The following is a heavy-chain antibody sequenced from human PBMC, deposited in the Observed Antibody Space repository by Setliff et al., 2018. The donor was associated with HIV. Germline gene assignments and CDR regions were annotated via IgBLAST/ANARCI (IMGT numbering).Heavy chain of an antibody. CDR2: TNPILGSA. CDR3: ARGGNDWNQPADY. D-gene: IGHD1-1*01. Sequence: ASVKVSCKASGGTFNRHAISWLRQAPGQGLEWMGGTNPILGSANYAQKFQGRVTITTDESTSTAYMELSSLRSDDTAVYFCARGGNDWNQPADYWGQGTLVTVSS. J-gene: IGHJ4*02. CDR1: GGTFNRHA. V-gene: IGHV1-69*05.